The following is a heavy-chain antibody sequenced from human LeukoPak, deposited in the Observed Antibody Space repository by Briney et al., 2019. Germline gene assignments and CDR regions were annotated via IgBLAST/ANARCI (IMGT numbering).Heavy chain of an antibody. J-gene: IGHJ6*02. CDR3: ARDAVDTANAV. Sequence: GGSLRLSCAASGFTFSSYSMNWVRQAPGRGLEWVSYISGSSRPIYYADSVKGRFTISRDNAKNSLYLQMNSLRAEDTAVYYCARDAVDTANAVWGQGTTVTVSS. CDR2: ISGSSRPI. D-gene: IGHD5-18*01. V-gene: IGHV3-48*01. CDR1: GFTFSSYS.